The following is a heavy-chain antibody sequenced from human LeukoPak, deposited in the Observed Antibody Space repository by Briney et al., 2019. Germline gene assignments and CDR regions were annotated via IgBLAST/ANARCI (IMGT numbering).Heavy chain of an antibody. CDR3: ARGDTAMPTGDFDY. CDR2: IDHSRST. D-gene: IGHD5-18*01. Sequence: ASDTLTLTCAVSGGSFSGYHWSWIRQPPGKGLEWIGEIDHSRSTNYNLALKSLVTISVDTAKLNFSLKLSSVTAADTAVYYSARGDTAMPTGDFDYWGQGTLVTVSS. CDR1: GGSFSGYH. V-gene: IGHV4-34*01. J-gene: IGHJ4*02.